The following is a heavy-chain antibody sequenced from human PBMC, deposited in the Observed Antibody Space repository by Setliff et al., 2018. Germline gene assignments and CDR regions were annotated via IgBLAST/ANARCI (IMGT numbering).Heavy chain of an antibody. CDR3: AHIAGGGNSPRHDY. V-gene: IGHV2-5*01. J-gene: IGHJ4*02. Sequence: PTLVNPTQPLTLTCTFSGFSLSTSLVGVGWIRQPPGKALDWLALIYWNDEKRYSPSLKSRLTITKDTSKNQVVLTMTNMDPVDTATYYCAHIAGGGNSPRHDYWGQGTLVTVSS. CDR1: GFSLSTSLVG. CDR2: IYWNDEK. D-gene: IGHD2-21*01.